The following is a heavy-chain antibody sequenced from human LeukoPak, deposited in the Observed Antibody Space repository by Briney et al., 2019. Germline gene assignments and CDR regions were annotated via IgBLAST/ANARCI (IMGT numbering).Heavy chain of an antibody. CDR1: GYTFTGYY. J-gene: IGHJ6*03. D-gene: IGHD3-10*01. V-gene: IGHV1-2*02. CDR2: INPNSGGT. Sequence: ASVKVSCKASGYTFTGYYMHWVRQAPGQGLEWMGWINPNSGGTNYAQKFQGRVTMTKNTSISTAYMELSSLRSEDTAVYYCARSQSGSGSYYNTYYYYMDVWGKGTTVTVSS. CDR3: ARSQSGSGSYYNTYYYYMDV.